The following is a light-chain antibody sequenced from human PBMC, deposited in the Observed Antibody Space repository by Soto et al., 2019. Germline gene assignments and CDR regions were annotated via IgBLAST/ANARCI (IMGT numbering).Light chain of an antibody. CDR2: WAS. J-gene: IGKJ1*01. CDR1: QSILYSSNNKNY. V-gene: IGKV4-1*01. CDR3: QQYYSTQT. Sequence: DIVMTQSPDSLAVSLGERATINCKSSQSILYSSNNKNYLAWYQQKPGQPPKLLIYWASTRESGVPDRFSGSGSGTDFTLTISSPQAEDVAVYYCQQYYSTQTFGQGTKVDIK.